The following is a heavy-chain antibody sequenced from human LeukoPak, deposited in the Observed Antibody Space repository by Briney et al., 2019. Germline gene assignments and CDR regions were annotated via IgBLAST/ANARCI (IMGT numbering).Heavy chain of an antibody. CDR3: AREGSGSHPGYY. Sequence: SQTLSLTCTVSGDSISIGSHFWSWIRQPAGKGLEWIGRIHTTGSTNYNPSLKSRVTISVDTSKNQFSLKLSSVTAADTAVYYCAREGSGSHPGYYWGQGTLVTVSS. CDR2: IHTTGST. CDR1: GDSISIGSHF. V-gene: IGHV4-61*02. J-gene: IGHJ4*02. D-gene: IGHD1-26*01.